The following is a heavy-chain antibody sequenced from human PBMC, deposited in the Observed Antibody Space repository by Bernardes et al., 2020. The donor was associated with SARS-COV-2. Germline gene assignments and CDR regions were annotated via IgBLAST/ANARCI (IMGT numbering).Heavy chain of an antibody. CDR2: IITDGSIT. CDR3: ARDGSYSFDS. Sequence: GSLRLSCAASGLTFSSYWMHWVRQAPGKGLVWVSRIITDGSITTYADSVKGRFTISRDNAKNTLFLQMDSLRAEDTAVYYCARDGSYSFDSWGQGTLVTVSS. CDR1: GLTFSSYW. J-gene: IGHJ5*01. V-gene: IGHV3-74*01. D-gene: IGHD3-10*01.